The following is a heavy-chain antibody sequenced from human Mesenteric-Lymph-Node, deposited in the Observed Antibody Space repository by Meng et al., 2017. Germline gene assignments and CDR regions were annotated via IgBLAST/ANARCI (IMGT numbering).Heavy chain of an antibody. CDR1: GFTFSSYS. D-gene: IGHD4-17*01. V-gene: IGHV3-21*01. CDR3: ARDEDDYGDYGGEVY. J-gene: IGHJ4*02. CDR2: ISSSSSYI. Sequence: GGSLRLSCAASGFTFSSYSMNWVRQAPGKGLEWVSSISSSSSYIYYADSVKGRFTISRDNAKNSLYLQMNSLRAEDTAVYYCARDEDDYGDYGGEVYWGQGTLVTVSS.